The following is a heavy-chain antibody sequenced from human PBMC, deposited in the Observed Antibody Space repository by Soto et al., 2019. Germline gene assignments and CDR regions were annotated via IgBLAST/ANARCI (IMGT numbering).Heavy chain of an antibody. D-gene: IGHD1-1*01. V-gene: IGHV4-4*07. CDR2: IYSSGST. J-gene: IGHJ4*02. Sequence: PSETLSLTCTVSGGSISSYYWSWIRQPAGKGLEWIGRIYSSGSTTYNPSPKSRVTMSVDTSKNQFSLKLSSMTAADTAVYYCATSNWNHGEPFDYWGQGTLVTVSS. CDR1: GGSISSYY. CDR3: ATSNWNHGEPFDY.